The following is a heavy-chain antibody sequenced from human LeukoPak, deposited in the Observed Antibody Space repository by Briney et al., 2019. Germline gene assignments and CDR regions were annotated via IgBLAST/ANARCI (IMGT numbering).Heavy chain of an antibody. V-gene: IGHV4-59*01. CDR2: IYYSGST. Sequence: PSETLSLTCAVSGGSIRSYYWSWIRQPPGKGLEWIGDIYYSGSTNYNPSLKRRVTIAEYTSTNTFSRKLSSVTGADTAVYYCARDVGITIFGVADDAFAIGGQGTMVTVSS. CDR1: GGSIRSYY. CDR3: ARDVGITIFGVADDAFAI. J-gene: IGHJ3*02. D-gene: IGHD3-3*01.